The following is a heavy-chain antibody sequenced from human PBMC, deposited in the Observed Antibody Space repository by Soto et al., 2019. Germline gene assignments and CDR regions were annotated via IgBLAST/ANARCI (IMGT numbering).Heavy chain of an antibody. J-gene: IGHJ5*02. CDR2: INHSGST. V-gene: IGHV4-34*01. CDR3: ARGGIVVVPARRWFDP. Sequence: QVQLQQWGAGLLKPSETLSLTCAVYGGSFSGYYWSWIRQPPGKGLEWIGEINHSGSTNYNPSLTSRVTIAVDTSKNQFSLKLSSVTAADTAVYYCARGGIVVVPARRWFDPWGQGTLVTVSS. D-gene: IGHD2-2*01. CDR1: GGSFSGYY.